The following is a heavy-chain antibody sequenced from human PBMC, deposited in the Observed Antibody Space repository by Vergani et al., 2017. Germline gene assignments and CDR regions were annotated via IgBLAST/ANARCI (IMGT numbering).Heavy chain of an antibody. V-gene: IGHV1-69*02. CDR2: IIPILGIA. CDR3: ARVNYDFWEIDY. D-gene: IGHD3-3*01. J-gene: IGHJ4*02. Sequence: QVQLVQSGAEVKKPGSSVKVSCKASGGTFSSYTISWVRQAPGQGLEWMGRIIPILGIANYAQKFQGRVTITADESTSTAYMELSSLRSEDTAVYYCARVNYDFWEIDYWGQGTLVTVSS. CDR1: GGTFSSYT.